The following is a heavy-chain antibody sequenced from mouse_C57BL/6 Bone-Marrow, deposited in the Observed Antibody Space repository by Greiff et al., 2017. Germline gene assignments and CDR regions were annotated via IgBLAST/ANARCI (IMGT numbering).Heavy chain of an antibody. CDR1: GYAFSSYW. CDR2: LYPGDGDT. J-gene: IGHJ2*01. CDR3: ARGRLIGLYYFDY. D-gene: IGHD3-3*01. V-gene: IGHV1-80*01. Sequence: QVQLQQSGAELVKPGASVKISCKASGYAFSSYWMNWVKQRPGKGLEWIGQLYPGDGDTNYNGKFKGKATLTADKSSSTAYMQLSSLTSEDSAVYFCARGRLIGLYYFDYWGQGTTLTVSS.